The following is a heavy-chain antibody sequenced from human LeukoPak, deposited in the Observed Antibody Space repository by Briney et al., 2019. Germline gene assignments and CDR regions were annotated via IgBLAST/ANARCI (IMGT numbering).Heavy chain of an antibody. CDR1: GFTFSSYA. CDR2: ISGSGGST. Sequence: GGSLRLSCAAPGFTFSSYAMSWVRQAPGKGLEWVSAISGSGGSTYYADSVKGRFTISRDNSKNTLYLQMNSLRAEDTAVYYCATAGCTDGICYLDYWGQGTLVTVSS. D-gene: IGHD2-8*01. J-gene: IGHJ4*02. V-gene: IGHV3-23*01. CDR3: ATAGCTDGICYLDY.